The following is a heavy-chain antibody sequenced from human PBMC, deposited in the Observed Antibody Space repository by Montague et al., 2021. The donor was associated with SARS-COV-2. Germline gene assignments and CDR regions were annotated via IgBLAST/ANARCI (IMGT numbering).Heavy chain of an antibody. J-gene: IGHJ6*02. CDR2: INHSGST. Sequence: SETLSLTCAVDVGCLSGYYWGWICQPPGKRLEWIGEINHSGSTNYNPSLKSRVTISVDTSKNQFSLKLSSVTAADTAVYYCARGMRRPYYYYYGMDVWGQGTTVTVSS. CDR1: VGCLSGYY. CDR3: ARGMRRPYYYYYGMDV. V-gene: IGHV4-34*01.